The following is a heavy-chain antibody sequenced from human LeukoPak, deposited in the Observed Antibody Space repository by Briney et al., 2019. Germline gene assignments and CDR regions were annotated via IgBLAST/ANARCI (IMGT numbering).Heavy chain of an antibody. V-gene: IGHV1-46*01. CDR2: INPGGGST. CDR1: GYTFTTYY. CDR3: ARAGVWDYSDSSGYHNGAFDI. D-gene: IGHD3-22*01. Sequence: ASVKVSCKASGYTFTTYYMHWVRQAPGQGLEWMGIINPGGGSTSYAQKFQGRVTMTRDTSISTAYMELSRLRSDDTAVYYCARAGVWDYSDSSGYHNGAFDIWGQGTMVTVSS. J-gene: IGHJ3*02.